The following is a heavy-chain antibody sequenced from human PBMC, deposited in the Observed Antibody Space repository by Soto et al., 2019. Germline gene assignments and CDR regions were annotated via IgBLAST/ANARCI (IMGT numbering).Heavy chain of an antibody. J-gene: IGHJ4*02. V-gene: IGHV1-3*01. CDR1: GYTFTSYA. Sequence: GASVKVSCKASGYTFTSYAMHWVRQAPGQRLEWMGWINAGNGNTKYSQKFQGRVTITRDTSASTAYMELSSLRSEDTAVYYCARERAFGGPNDFDYWGQGTLVTVSS. D-gene: IGHD2-15*01. CDR3: ARERAFGGPNDFDY. CDR2: INAGNGNT.